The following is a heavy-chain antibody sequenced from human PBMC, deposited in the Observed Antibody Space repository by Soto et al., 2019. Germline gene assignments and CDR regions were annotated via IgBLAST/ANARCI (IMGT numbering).Heavy chain of an antibody. D-gene: IGHD3-9*01. J-gene: IGHJ6*03. Sequence: GASVKVSCKVSGYTLTELSMHWVRQAPGKGLEWMGGFDPEDGETIYAQKFQGRVTMTEDTSTDTAYMELSSLRSEDTAVYYCARGRYVLRYFDWSLRSERPKYMDVWGKGTTVTVSS. V-gene: IGHV1-24*01. CDR2: FDPEDGET. CDR3: ARGRYVLRYFDWSLRSERPKYMDV. CDR1: GYTLTELS.